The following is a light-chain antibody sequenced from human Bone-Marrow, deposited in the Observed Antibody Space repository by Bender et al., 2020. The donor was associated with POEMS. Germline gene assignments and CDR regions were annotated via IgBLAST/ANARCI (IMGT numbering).Light chain of an antibody. Sequence: QSALTQPASMSGSPGQSITISCNVGDNDYVTWYQQHPGKAPKLMIYGVSNRRSGVSDRFSGSRSGDTASLTISGLQAGDEAESYGCKSERIKRTVRLAGGTKL. V-gene: IGLV2-14*01. J-gene: IGLJ2*01. CDR2: GVS. CDR1: GDNDY. CDR3: CKSERIKRTVR.